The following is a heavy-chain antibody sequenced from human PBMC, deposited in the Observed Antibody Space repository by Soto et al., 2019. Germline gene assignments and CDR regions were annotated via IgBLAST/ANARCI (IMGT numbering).Heavy chain of an antibody. Sequence: HPGGSLRLSCAASGFTFSRYSMNWVRQAPGKGLEWVSYISSSSSTIYYADSVKGRFTISRDNAKNSLYLQMNSLRDEDTAVYYCARGPSSRDYYYYGMDVWGQGTTVTVSS. CDR2: ISSSSSTI. CDR1: GFTFSRYS. CDR3: ARGPSSRDYYYYGMDV. V-gene: IGHV3-48*02. D-gene: IGHD6-13*01. J-gene: IGHJ6*02.